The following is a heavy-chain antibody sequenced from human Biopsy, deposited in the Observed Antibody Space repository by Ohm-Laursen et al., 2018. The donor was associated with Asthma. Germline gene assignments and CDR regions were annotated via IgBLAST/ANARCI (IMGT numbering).Heavy chain of an antibody. Sequence: SLRLSCTASGFSFSNFGMHWVRQAPGKGLEWVAVISFDGSNEDYADSVQGRVTISRDNSKNTLSLQMNSLRAEDTAVYYCARAYGGSFFSGSFDIWGQGTMVTVSS. CDR3: ARAYGGSFFSGSFDI. CDR2: ISFDGSNE. D-gene: IGHD4-23*01. CDR1: GFSFSNFG. V-gene: IGHV3-30*03. J-gene: IGHJ3*02.